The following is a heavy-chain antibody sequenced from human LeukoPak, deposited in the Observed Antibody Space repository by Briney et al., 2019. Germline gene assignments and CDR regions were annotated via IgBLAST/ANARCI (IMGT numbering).Heavy chain of an antibody. CDR3: ARSRRGYYDFWSGYYPH. D-gene: IGHD3-3*01. J-gene: IGHJ4*02. CDR1: GGSISVYY. V-gene: IGHV4-4*07. Sequence: SETLSLTCTVSGGSISVYYWSWIRQPAGKGLEWIGHIYTSGNTNYNPSLKSRVTMSVDTSENQFSLTLTSVTAADTAVYYCARSRRGYYDFWSGYYPHWGQGTLVTVSS. CDR2: IYTSGNT.